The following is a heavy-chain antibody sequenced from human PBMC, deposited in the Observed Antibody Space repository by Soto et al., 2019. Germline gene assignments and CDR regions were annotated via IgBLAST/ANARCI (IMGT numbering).Heavy chain of an antibody. CDR1: GFTFSSYG. J-gene: IGHJ6*02. Sequence: PGGSLRLSCAASGFTFSSYGMHWVRQAPGKGLEWVAVISYDGSNKYYADSVKGRFTISRDNSKNTLYLQMNSLRAEDTAVYYCAKEKWELLPTAYGMDVWGQGTTVTVSS. CDR2: ISYDGSNK. D-gene: IGHD1-26*01. V-gene: IGHV3-30*18. CDR3: AKEKWELLPTAYGMDV.